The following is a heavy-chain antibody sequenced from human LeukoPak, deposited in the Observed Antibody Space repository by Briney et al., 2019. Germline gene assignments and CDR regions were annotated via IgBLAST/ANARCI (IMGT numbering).Heavy chain of an antibody. J-gene: IGHJ6*03. CDR2: ITWDGGST. CDR1: GFTFDDYA. Sequence: GGSLRLSCAASGFTFDDYAMHWVRQASGKGLEWVSHITWDGGSTHYADSVEGRFTISRNNRENSLYLQMNSLRPEDTALYYCAKDRAARGRGNYFYMDVWGKGTTVTVSS. D-gene: IGHD2/OR15-2a*01. CDR3: AKDRAARGRGNYFYMDV. V-gene: IGHV3-43D*03.